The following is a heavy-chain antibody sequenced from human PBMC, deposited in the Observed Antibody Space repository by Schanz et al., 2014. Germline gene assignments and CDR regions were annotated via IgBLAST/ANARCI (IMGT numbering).Heavy chain of an antibody. J-gene: IGHJ4*02. CDR1: GLNFDYYG. V-gene: IGHV3-33*01. CDR2: IGYDGSEK. Sequence: QVQLVESGGGVVQPGRSLRLSCATSGLNFDYYGMNWVRQAPGKGLEWVANIGYDGSEKYYVDSVKGRFTISRDNSKDTLYLQMSGLTPEDTAVYYCARGPIPIQGVPMDCWGEGTLVTVAS. D-gene: IGHD3-10*01. CDR3: ARGPIPIQGVPMDC.